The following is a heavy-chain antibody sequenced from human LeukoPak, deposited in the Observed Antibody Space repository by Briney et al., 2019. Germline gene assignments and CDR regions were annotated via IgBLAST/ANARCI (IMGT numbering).Heavy chain of an antibody. J-gene: IGHJ4*02. CDR2: INHSGST. D-gene: IGHD3-10*01. CDR3: ARHSPKESGRGVIIRTRYRPHFDY. CDR1: GGSFSGYY. Sequence: PSETLSLTCAVYGGSFSGYYWSWIRQPPGKGLEWIGEINHSGSTNYNPSLKSRVTISVDTSKNQFSLKLSSVTAADTAVYYCARHSPKESGRGVIIRTRYRPHFDYWGQGTLVTVSS. V-gene: IGHV4-34*01.